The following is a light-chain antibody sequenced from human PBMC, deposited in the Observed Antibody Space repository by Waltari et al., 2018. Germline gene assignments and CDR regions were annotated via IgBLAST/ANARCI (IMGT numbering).Light chain of an antibody. CDR1: SSDVCFYNY. Sequence: QSALTQPASVSGSPGQSITISCTGTSSDVCFYNYVPGYQQHPGKAPKLMIYDVSERPSGVSNRFSGSKSGNTASLTISGLQAEDEADYYCNSYAGSSSWVFGGGTKLTVL. V-gene: IGLV2-14*01. J-gene: IGLJ3*02. CDR3: NSYAGSSSWV. CDR2: DVS.